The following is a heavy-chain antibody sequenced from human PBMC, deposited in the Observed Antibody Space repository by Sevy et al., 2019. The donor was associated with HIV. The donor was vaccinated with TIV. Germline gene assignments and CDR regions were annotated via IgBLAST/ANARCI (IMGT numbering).Heavy chain of an antibody. J-gene: IGHJ3*02. CDR1: GASIRDSSYY. D-gene: IGHD6-13*01. CDR3: ARSMEQQLDAFDI. CDR2: IYSYGET. V-gene: IGHV4-39*01. Sequence: SETLSLTCTVSGASIRDSSYYWAWIRQPPGKRLEWIGNIYSYGETYYNSSLKSRVTISVDTSKNQFSLSLTSVTAADTAIYFCARSMEQQLDAFDIWGQGTMVTVSS.